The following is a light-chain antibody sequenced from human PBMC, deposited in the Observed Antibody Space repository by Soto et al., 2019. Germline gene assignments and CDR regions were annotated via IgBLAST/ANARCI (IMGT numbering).Light chain of an antibody. Sequence: EIVLTQSPATLSLSPGERATLSCRASQSVSSYLAWYQQKPGQAPRLLIYDASNRATGIPARFSGGGSGTDFTLTISSLEPEDFAVYYCQQRSNWPITFGPGTRWIS. V-gene: IGKV3-11*01. CDR2: DAS. CDR1: QSVSSY. CDR3: QQRSNWPIT. J-gene: IGKJ3*01.